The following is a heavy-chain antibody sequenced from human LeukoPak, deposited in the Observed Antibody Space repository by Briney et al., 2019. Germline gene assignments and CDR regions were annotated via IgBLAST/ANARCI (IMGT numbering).Heavy chain of an antibody. V-gene: IGHV1-69*13. CDR3: ARGVSLIFGVVIIGNDAFDI. D-gene: IGHD3-3*01. CDR2: IIPIFGTA. J-gene: IGHJ3*02. CDR1: GGTLSRYA. Sequence: ASVKVSCKTSGGTLSRYAISWVRQAPGQGLEWMGEIIPIFGTANYAQRFQGRVTITADESTSTAYMELSSLQSEDTAVYYCARGVSLIFGVVIIGNDAFDIWGQGTMVTVSS.